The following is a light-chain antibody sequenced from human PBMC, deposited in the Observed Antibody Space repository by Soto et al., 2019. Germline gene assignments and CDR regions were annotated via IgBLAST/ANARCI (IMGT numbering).Light chain of an antibody. J-gene: IGKJ1*01. CDR1: QSISYW. CDR3: QQYNNYWT. CDR2: KAS. V-gene: IGKV1-5*03. Sequence: DIQMTQSPSTLSASVVDRVTITCRASQSISYWLAWYQQKPGKAPNLLIYKASSLESGVPSRFSGSGSGTEFTLTISSLQPDDFATYYCQQYNNYWTFGQGTKVEIK.